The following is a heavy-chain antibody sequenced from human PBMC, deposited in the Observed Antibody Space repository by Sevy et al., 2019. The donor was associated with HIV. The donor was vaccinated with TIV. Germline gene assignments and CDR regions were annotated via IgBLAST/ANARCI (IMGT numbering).Heavy chain of an antibody. J-gene: IGHJ4*02. Sequence: GGSLRLSCAASEFTFSGYWMNWVRQAPGKGLEWVADIRKDGSEKYYVDSVKGRFTISRDNAKNSLFLQMNSLRADDTAVYYCVREYEGGTAAAGGPFDYWGQGTLVTVSS. CDR1: EFTFSGYW. D-gene: IGHD6-13*01. V-gene: IGHV3-7*03. CDR2: IRKDGSEK. CDR3: VREYEGGTAAAGGPFDY.